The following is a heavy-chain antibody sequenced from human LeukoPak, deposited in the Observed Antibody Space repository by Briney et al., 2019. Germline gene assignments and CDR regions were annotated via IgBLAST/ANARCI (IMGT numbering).Heavy chain of an antibody. CDR1: GFTLDDYV. J-gene: IGHJ4*02. CDR3: GKYIGFDDASGFDLWAIDS. CDR2: ISWNSGNI. Sequence: PGGSLRLSCAASGFTLDDYVMNWVRQAPGKGLEWVSGISWNSGNIGYADSVEGRFTISRDNAKHSLYLQMSSLTAEDTALYYCGKYIGFDDASGFDLWAIDSWGQGTLVTVSS. V-gene: IGHV3-9*01. D-gene: IGHD3-22*01.